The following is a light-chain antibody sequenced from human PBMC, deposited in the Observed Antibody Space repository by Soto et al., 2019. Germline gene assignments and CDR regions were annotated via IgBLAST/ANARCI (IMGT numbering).Light chain of an antibody. CDR2: DVS. CDR1: SSDVGGYNY. Sequence: HSALIQPASVSWSPGQSITISCTVTSSDVGGYNYVSWYQQHPGKAPKLMIYDVSNRPSGVSNRFSGSKSGNTASLTISGLQAEDEADYYCSSYTSSSTLFGGRTKVTVL. V-gene: IGLV2-14*01. J-gene: IGLJ2*01. CDR3: SSYTSSSTL.